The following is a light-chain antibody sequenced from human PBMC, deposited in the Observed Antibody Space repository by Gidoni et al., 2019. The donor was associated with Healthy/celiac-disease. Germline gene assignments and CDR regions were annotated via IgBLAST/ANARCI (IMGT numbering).Light chain of an antibody. Sequence: WYQQKPGKAPKLLIYKASSLESGVPSRFSGSGSGTEFTLTISSLQPDDFATYYCQQYNSYPYTFGQGTKLEIK. CDR3: QQYNSYPYT. J-gene: IGKJ2*01. V-gene: IGKV1-5*03. CDR2: KAS.